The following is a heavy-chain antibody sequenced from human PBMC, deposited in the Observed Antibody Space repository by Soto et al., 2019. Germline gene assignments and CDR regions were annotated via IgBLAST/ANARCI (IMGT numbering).Heavy chain of an antibody. CDR2: ISGSGGST. CDR1: GFTFSSYA. CDR3: AKPKVTGTKNYYYYMDV. Sequence: EVQLLESGGGLVQPGGSLRLSCAASGFTFSSYAMSWVRQAPGKGLEWVSAISGSGGSTYYADSVKGRFTISRDNSKNTLYLQMNSLRAEDTAVYYCAKPKVTGTKNYYYYMDVWGKGTTVTASS. V-gene: IGHV3-23*01. D-gene: IGHD1-7*01. J-gene: IGHJ6*03.